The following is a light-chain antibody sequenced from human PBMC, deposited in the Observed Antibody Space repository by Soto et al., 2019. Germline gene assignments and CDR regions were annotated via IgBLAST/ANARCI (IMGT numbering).Light chain of an antibody. Sequence: EMVLTQSPATLSVAPGASATLSGRASQSVSRYLAWYQQKPGQAPRLLIYHASNRATGIPPRFSGSGSGTDFTLNISSLEPEDCAVYYCQQRSNWPPYTCGQGTKLEIK. J-gene: IGKJ2*01. CDR3: QQRSNWPPYT. CDR2: HAS. CDR1: QSVSRY. V-gene: IGKV3-11*01.